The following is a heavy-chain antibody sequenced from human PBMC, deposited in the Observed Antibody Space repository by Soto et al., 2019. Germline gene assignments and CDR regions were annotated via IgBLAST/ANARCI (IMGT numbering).Heavy chain of an antibody. D-gene: IGHD3-10*01. CDR2: INTDGSGT. CDR3: TRDPPGPQHYFDY. J-gene: IGHJ4*02. V-gene: IGHV3-74*01. CDR1: GFTFSSDW. Sequence: EVQLVESGGGLTQPGGSLRLSCAASGFTFSSDWLHWVRQAPGKGLEWVSRINTDGSGTSYADSVKGRSTISRDNAKNTLYLQMNSLRAEDTAIYYCTRDPPGPQHYFDYWGQGNMVTVSS.